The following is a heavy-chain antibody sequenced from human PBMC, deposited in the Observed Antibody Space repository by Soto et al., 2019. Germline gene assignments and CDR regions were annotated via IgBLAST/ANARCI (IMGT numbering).Heavy chain of an antibody. Sequence: GASVKVSCKASGYTFTSYAMHWVRQAPGQRLEWMGWINAGNGNTKYSQKFQGRVTITRDTSASTAYMELSSLRSEDTAVYYCARYDDSSGYYSHDAFDIWGQGTMVTVS. V-gene: IGHV1-3*01. CDR3: ARYDDSSGYYSHDAFDI. CDR1: GYTFTSYA. CDR2: INAGNGNT. J-gene: IGHJ3*02. D-gene: IGHD3-22*01.